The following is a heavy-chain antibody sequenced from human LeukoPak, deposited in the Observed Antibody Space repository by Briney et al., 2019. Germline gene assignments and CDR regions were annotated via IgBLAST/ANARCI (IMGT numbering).Heavy chain of an antibody. CDR3: AREGDRDGYSHFDY. D-gene: IGHD5-24*01. CDR1: GGSISSYY. Sequence: SETLSLTCTVSGGSISSYYWSWIRQPPGKGLEWIAYIYYSGSTNYNPSLKSRVIISVDTSKNQFSLKLSSVTAADTAAYYCAREGDRDGYSHFDYWGQGTLVTVSS. CDR2: IYYSGST. J-gene: IGHJ4*02. V-gene: IGHV4-59*01.